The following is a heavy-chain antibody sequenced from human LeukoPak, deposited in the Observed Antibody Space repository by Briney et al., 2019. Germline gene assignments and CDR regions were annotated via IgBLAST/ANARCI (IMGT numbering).Heavy chain of an antibody. J-gene: IGHJ4*02. CDR1: GGSISSSSYY. CDR2: IFYSGNT. V-gene: IGHV4-39*02. D-gene: IGHD6-19*01. CDR3: ARRSSGGGLFDY. Sequence: KPSETLSLTCTVSGGSISSSSYYWGWIRQPPGKGLEWIGSIFYSGNTYYNPSLKSRVTISVDTSKNHFSLKLSSVTSADTAVYYCARRSSGGGLFDYWGQGTLVTVSS.